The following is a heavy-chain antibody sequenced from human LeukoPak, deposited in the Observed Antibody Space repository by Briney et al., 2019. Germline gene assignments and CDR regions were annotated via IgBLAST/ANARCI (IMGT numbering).Heavy chain of an antibody. Sequence: GGSLRLSCAASGFTFSSYAMYWVRQAPGKGLEWVAVISYDGSDKFYADSVKGRFTISRDNSKNTLYLQMNSLRAEDTAVYYCARRGFHDYWGQGTLVTVSS. D-gene: IGHD3-10*01. CDR3: ARRGFHDY. J-gene: IGHJ4*02. V-gene: IGHV3-30*04. CDR1: GFTFSSYA. CDR2: ISYDGSDK.